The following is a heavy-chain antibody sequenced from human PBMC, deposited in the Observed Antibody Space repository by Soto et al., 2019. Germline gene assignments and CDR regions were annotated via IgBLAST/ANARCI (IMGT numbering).Heavy chain of an antibody. CDR3: ARGTSGSPRSNLDY. J-gene: IGHJ4*02. Sequence: QVQLQESGPGLVKPSETLSLICSVSGGSISNYYWTWVRQPPGKGLGWIGYIYYTGSTDYDPSLKSRVSIAVDTSKNQFSLKMISVTAADTAVYYCARGTSGSPRSNLDYWGQGILVTVSS. CDR1: GGSISNYY. CDR2: IYYTGST. D-gene: IGHD1-26*01. V-gene: IGHV4-59*01.